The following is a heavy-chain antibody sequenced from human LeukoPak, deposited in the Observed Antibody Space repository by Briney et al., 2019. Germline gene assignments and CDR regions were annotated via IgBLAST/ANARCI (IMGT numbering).Heavy chain of an antibody. D-gene: IGHD6-19*01. CDR2: ISSSGGTI. CDR3: AGYSSGWFGAFHI. CDR1: GFTFSDYY. V-gene: IGHV3-11*04. J-gene: IGHJ3*02. Sequence: KPGGSLRLSCAASGFTFSDYYMNWIRQAPGKGLEWNSYISSSGGTIYYADSVKGRFTISRDNAKNSLYLQMNSLRAEDTAVYYCAGYSSGWFGAFHIWGQGTMVTVSS.